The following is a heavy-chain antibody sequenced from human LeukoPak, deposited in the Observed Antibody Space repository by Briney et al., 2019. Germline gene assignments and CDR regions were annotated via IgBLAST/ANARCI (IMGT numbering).Heavy chain of an antibody. CDR2: INHSGST. D-gene: IGHD3-22*01. CDR1: GESFSGYY. CDR3: ARGVARTYYSDTSGYAAADY. V-gene: IGHV4-34*01. J-gene: IGHJ4*02. Sequence: PSETLSLTCAVYGESFSGYYWSWIRQPPGKGLEWIGEINHSGSTNYIPSLKSRVTISVDTSKNQFSLKLSSVTAADTAVYYCARGVARTYYSDTSGYAAADYWGQGTLVTVSS.